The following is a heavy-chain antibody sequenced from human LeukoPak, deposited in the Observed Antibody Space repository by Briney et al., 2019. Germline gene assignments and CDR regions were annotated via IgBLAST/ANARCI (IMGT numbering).Heavy chain of an antibody. D-gene: IGHD6-19*01. CDR1: GGSISSYY. CDR2: IYTSGST. J-gene: IGHJ4*02. V-gene: IGHV4-4*07. CDR3: AGSQWLAYFDY. Sequence: TSETLSLTCTVSGGSISSYYWSWIRQPAGKGLEWIGRIYTSGSTNYNPSLKSRVTISVDKSKNQFSLKLSSVTAAGTAVYYCAGSQWLAYFDYWGQGTLVTVSS.